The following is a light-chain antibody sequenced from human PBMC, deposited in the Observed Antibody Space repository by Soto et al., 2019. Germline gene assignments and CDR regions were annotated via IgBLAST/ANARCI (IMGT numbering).Light chain of an antibody. Sequence: EIVLTQSPATLSLSPGERATLSCRASQSVSNSLVWYQQKPGQAPRLLIYDASNRATGIPARFSGSGSGTDFTLTISSLEPEDFAVYYCQQRSNWPPFTFGPGTKVDI. V-gene: IGKV3-11*01. J-gene: IGKJ3*01. CDR2: DAS. CDR3: QQRSNWPPFT. CDR1: QSVSNS.